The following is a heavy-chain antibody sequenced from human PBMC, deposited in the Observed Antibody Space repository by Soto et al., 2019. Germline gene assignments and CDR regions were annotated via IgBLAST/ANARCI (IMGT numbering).Heavy chain of an antibody. V-gene: IGHV3-30*18. J-gene: IGHJ4*02. Sequence: GGSLRLSCAASGFTFSSYGMHWVRQAPGKGLEWVAVISYDGSNKYYADSVKGRFTISRDNSKNTLYLQMNSLRAEDTAVYYCAKESYDYIWGSYRPAHFDYWGQGTLVTVS. CDR1: GFTFSSYG. D-gene: IGHD3-16*02. CDR3: AKESYDYIWGSYRPAHFDY. CDR2: ISYDGSNK.